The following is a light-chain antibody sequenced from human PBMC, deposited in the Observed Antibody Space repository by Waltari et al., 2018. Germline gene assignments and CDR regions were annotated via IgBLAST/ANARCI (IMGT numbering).Light chain of an antibody. CDR3: SSYTRSSTWV. CDR1: ISDVGAYTY. CDR2: AAT. V-gene: IGLV2-14*01. Sequence: QSALTQPASVSGSPGQSITISCTGTISDVGAYTYVSWYHHHPGKAPTPMIYAATTRPTGISNRCSGSKSGNTASLTISGLQAEDEADYYCSSYTRSSTWVFGGGTKLTVL. J-gene: IGLJ2*01.